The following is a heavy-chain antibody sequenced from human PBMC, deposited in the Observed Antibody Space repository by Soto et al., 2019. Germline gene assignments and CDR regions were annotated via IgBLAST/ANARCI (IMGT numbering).Heavy chain of an antibody. D-gene: IGHD5-18*01. CDR1: GYTFTSYA. V-gene: IGHV1-3*05. J-gene: IGHJ6*02. CDR3: AREGYSYEGMDV. CDR2: INAGNDNT. Sequence: QVQLVQSGAEEKKPGASVKVSCKASGYTFTSYAMHWVRQAPGQRLEWMGWINAGNDNTKYSQKFQGRVTITRDTSASTAYMELSSLRSEDTAVYYCAREGYSYEGMDVWGQGTTVTVSS.